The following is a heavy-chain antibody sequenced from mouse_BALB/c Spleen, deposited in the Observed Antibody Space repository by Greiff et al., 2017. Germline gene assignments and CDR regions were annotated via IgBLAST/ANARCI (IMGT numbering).Heavy chain of an antibody. J-gene: IGHJ1*01. V-gene: IGHV5-6-2*01. CDR2: INSNGGST. CDR1: GFTFSSYY. Sequence: EVQLVESGGGLVKLGGSLKLSCAASGFTFSSYYMSWVRQTPEKRLELVAAINSNGGSTYYPDTVKGRFTISRDNAKNTLYLQMSSLKSEDTALYYCARQGYGNYYWYFDVWGAGTTVTVSS. D-gene: IGHD2-10*02. CDR3: ARQGYGNYYWYFDV.